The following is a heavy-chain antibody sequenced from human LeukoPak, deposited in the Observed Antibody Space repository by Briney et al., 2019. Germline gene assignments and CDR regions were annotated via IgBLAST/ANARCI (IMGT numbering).Heavy chain of an antibody. CDR1: GFTFSTFA. V-gene: IGHV3-21*01. CDR2: ISSSSSYI. Sequence: GGSLRLSCAASGFTFSTFAMNWVRQAPGKGLEWVSSISSSSSYIYYADSVKGRFTISRDNSKNTLYLQMNSLRAEDTAVYYCAKQGYSSSWYSGYYYYMDVWGKGTTVTISS. J-gene: IGHJ6*03. D-gene: IGHD6-13*01. CDR3: AKQGYSSSWYSGYYYYMDV.